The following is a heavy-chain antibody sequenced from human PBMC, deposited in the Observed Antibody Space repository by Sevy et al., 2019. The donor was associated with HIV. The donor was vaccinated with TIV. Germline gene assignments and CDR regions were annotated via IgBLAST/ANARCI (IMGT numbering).Heavy chain of an antibody. CDR3: ARALYYYDSSGYQAYYFDY. V-gene: IGHV1-69*13. CDR1: GGTFSSYA. Sequence: ASVKVSCKASGGTFSSYAISWVRQAPGQGLEWMGGIIPIFGTANYAQKFQGRVTITADESTSTAYMELSSLRSEDTAVYYCARALYYYDSSGYQAYYFDYWGQGTLVTVSS. CDR2: IIPIFGTA. D-gene: IGHD3-22*01. J-gene: IGHJ4*02.